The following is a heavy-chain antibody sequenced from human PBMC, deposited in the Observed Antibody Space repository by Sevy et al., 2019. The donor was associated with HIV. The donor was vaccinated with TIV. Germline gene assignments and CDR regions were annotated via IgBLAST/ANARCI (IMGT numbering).Heavy chain of an antibody. CDR2: INPNTGDT. J-gene: IGHJ4*02. D-gene: IGHD3-22*01. V-gene: IGHV1-2*02. CDR1: GYTFSVHY. Sequence: ASVKVSCSTSGYTFSVHYIYWVRQAAGQGLEWMGWINPNTGDTNFSPKFQGRVTMTRDSSINTAYMKLSRLTSADTAVYFCARLRYSDPSGQYYGGGADYFDYWGQGTLVTVSS. CDR3: ARLRYSDPSGQYYGGGADYFDY.